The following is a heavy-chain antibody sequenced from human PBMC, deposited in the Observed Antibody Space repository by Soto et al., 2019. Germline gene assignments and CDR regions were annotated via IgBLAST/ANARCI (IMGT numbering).Heavy chain of an antibody. CDR2: ISAYNGNT. CDR1: GYTFTSYG. V-gene: IGHV1-18*01. Sequence: ASVKVSCKASGYTFTSYGISWVRQAPGQGLEWMGWISAYNGNTNYAQKLQGRVTMTTDTSTSTAYMELRSLRSDDTALYYCARDYNDFWSGYYSREYYYGMDVWGQGTTVTVSS. D-gene: IGHD3-3*01. CDR3: ARDYNDFWSGYYSREYYYGMDV. J-gene: IGHJ6*02.